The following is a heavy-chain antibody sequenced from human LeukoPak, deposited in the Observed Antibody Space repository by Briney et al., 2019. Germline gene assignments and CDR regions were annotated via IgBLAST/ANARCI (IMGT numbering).Heavy chain of an antibody. J-gene: IGHJ4*02. CDR3: AKGPGIYCSSTSCRKPDY. CDR1: GFTFSSYS. D-gene: IGHD2-2*01. CDR2: ISSSSSYI. V-gene: IGHV3-21*01. Sequence: GGSLRLSCAASGFTFSSYSMNWVRQAPGKGLEWVSSISSSSSYIYYADSVKGRFTISRDNAKNSLYLQMNSLRAEDTAVYYCAKGPGIYCSSTSCRKPDYWGQGTLVTVSS.